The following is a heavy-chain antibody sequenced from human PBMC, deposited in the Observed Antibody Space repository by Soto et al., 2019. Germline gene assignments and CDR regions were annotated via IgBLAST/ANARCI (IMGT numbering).Heavy chain of an antibody. V-gene: IGHV4-31*03. Sequence: PSETLSLTCTVSGGSISSGGYYWSWIRQHPGKGLEWIGYIYYSGSTYYNPSLKSRVTISVDTSKNQFSLKLSSVTAADTAVYYCARGGTIFGVAPGWFDPWGQGTLVTAPQ. J-gene: IGHJ5*02. D-gene: IGHD3-3*01. CDR1: GGSISSGGYY. CDR3: ARGGTIFGVAPGWFDP. CDR2: IYYSGST.